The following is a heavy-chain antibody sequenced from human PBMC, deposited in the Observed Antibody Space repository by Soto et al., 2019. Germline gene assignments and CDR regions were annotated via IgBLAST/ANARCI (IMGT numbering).Heavy chain of an antibody. J-gene: IGHJ4*02. CDR1: GFTFSSYG. D-gene: IGHD5-12*01. V-gene: IGHV3-30*18. CDR2: ISYDGSNK. Sequence: GGSLRLSCAASGFTFSSYGMHWVRQAPGKGLEWVAVISYDGSNKYYADSVKGRFTISRDNSKNTLYLQMNSLRAEDTAVYYCAKDWRWLQFGGYFDYWCQGTLVTVSS. CDR3: AKDWRWLQFGGYFDY.